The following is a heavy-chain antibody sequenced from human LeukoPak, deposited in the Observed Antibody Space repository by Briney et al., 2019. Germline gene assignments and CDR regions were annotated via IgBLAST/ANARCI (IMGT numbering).Heavy chain of an antibody. CDR3: ATQGDCSSTSCYTVYYGMDV. V-gene: IGHV3-23*01. J-gene: IGHJ6*02. Sequence: GGSLRLSCAASGFTFSSYAMSWVRQAPGKGLEWVSAISGSGGSTYYADSVKGRFTISRDNSKNTLYLQVNSLRAEDTAVYYCATQGDCSSTSCYTVYYGMDVWGQGTTVTVSS. D-gene: IGHD2-2*02. CDR1: GFTFSSYA. CDR2: ISGSGGST.